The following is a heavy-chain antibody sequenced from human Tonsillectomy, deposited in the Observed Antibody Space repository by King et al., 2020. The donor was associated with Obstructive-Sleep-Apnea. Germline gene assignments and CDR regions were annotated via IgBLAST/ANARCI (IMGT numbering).Heavy chain of an antibody. D-gene: IGHD2-2*01. V-gene: IGHV3-64D*09. J-gene: IGHJ4*02. CDR2: FSSNGGST. Sequence: VQLVESGGGLVQPGGSLRLSCSVSGFIFSNYAMHWVRQAPGKGLEYVSVFSSNGGSTYSADSVKGRFTISRDNSKNTLYLQMSSLRPEDTAVDYCVKDRVSSEDCSSTSCSGGDYWGQGTLVTVSS. CDR1: GFIFSNYA. CDR3: VKDRVSSEDCSSTSCSGGDY.